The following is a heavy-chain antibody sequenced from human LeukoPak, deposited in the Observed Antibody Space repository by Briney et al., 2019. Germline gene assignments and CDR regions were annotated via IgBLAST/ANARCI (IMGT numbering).Heavy chain of an antibody. Sequence: GGSLRLSCAASGFTFSSYEMNWVRQAPGKGLEWVSYISSSGSTIYYADSVKGRFTISRDNAKNSLYLQMNSLRAEDTALYHCARGWSGYYGMDVWGQGTTVTVSS. CDR3: ARGWSGYYGMDV. D-gene: IGHD1-1*01. V-gene: IGHV3-48*03. J-gene: IGHJ6*02. CDR1: GFTFSSYE. CDR2: ISSSGSTI.